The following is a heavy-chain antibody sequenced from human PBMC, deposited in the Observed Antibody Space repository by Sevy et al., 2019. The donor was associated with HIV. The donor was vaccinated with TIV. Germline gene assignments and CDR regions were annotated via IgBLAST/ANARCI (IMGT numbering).Heavy chain of an antibody. J-gene: IGHJ4*02. CDR3: ATTREYYEDNSGYLDY. D-gene: IGHD3-16*01. Sequence: ASVKVSCKVSGKNLNDLPMHWVRQAPGKGLEWMGGFDPEDGERIYAQKFQGRVTMTEDTSRDTAYMELNSLRSEDTAMYYCATTREYYEDNSGYLDYWGQGILVTVSS. CDR1: GKNLNDLP. V-gene: IGHV1-24*01. CDR2: FDPEDGER.